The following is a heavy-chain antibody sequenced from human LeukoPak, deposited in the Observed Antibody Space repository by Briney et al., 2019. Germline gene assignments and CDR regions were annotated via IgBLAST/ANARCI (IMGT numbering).Heavy chain of an antibody. Sequence: ASVKVSCKASGYTFTSYGISGVRRAPGQGLEWMGWISAYNGNTNYAQKLQGRVTMTTDTSTSTAYMELRSLRSDDTAVYYCARDPRKLGILHAFDIWGQGTMVTVSS. J-gene: IGHJ3*02. V-gene: IGHV1-18*01. D-gene: IGHD7-27*01. CDR3: ARDPRKLGILHAFDI. CDR2: ISAYNGNT. CDR1: GYTFTSYG.